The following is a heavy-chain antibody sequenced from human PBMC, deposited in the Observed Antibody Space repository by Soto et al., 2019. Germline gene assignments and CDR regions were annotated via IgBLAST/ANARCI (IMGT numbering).Heavy chain of an antibody. CDR1: GGSISSGDYS. J-gene: IGHJ5*01. V-gene: IGHV4-30-2*01. CDR2: IYHSGST. Sequence: PSETLSLTCAVSGGSISSGDYSWSWIRQPPGKGLEWIGYIYHSGSTYYNPSLKSRVTISVDRSKNQFSLNLSSVTAADTAVYYCARVQIDFYDSSGFPPWFDPWGQGTLVTVSS. D-gene: IGHD3-22*01. CDR3: ARVQIDFYDSSGFPPWFDP.